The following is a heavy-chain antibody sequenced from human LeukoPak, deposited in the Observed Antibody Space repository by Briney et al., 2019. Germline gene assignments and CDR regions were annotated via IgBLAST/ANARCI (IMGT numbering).Heavy chain of an antibody. CDR2: INPNSGGT. J-gene: IGHJ4*02. CDR1: GYTFTGYY. V-gene: IGHV1-2*02. CDR3: ARGVSIAAAVDN. D-gene: IGHD6-13*01. Sequence: ASVKVSCKAPGYTFTGYYMHWVRQAPGQGLEWMGWINPNSGGTNYAQKFQGRVTMTRDTSISTAYMELSRLRSDDTAVYYCARGVSIAAAVDNWGQGTLVTVSS.